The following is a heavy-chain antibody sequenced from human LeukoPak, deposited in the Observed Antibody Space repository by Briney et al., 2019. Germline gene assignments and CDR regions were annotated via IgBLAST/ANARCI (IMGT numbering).Heavy chain of an antibody. V-gene: IGHV3-21*01. CDR3: AAHPSSAY. D-gene: IGHD6-6*01. Sequence: GGSLRLSCAASGFTLNTYTMNWVRQAPGKGLEWVSSITASSTAIYYADSVKGRFTISRDNAKNSLYLQMNSLRAEDTAVYYCAAHPSSAYWGRGTLVTVSS. CDR2: ITASSTAI. J-gene: IGHJ4*02. CDR1: GFTLNTYT.